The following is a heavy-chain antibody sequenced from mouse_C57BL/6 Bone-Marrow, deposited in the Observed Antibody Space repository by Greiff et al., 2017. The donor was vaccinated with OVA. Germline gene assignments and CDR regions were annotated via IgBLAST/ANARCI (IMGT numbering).Heavy chain of an antibody. CDR1: GYTFTSYW. CDR2: IDPSDSYT. Sequence: QVQLQQPGAELVRPGTSVKLSCKASGYTFTSYWMHWVKQRPGQGLEWIGVIDPSDSYTNYNQKFKGKATLTVDTSSSTAYMQLSSLTSEDSAVYYCARWGANWDYFDYWAKAPLSQSPQ. J-gene: IGHJ2*01. CDR3: ARWGANWDYFDY. V-gene: IGHV1-59*01. D-gene: IGHD4-1*01.